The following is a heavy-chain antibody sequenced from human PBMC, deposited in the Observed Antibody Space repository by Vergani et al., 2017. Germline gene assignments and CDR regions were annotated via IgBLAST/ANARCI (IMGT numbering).Heavy chain of an antibody. D-gene: IGHD5-24*01. V-gene: IGHV3-23*01. Sequence: EVQLLQSEGAVVQPGGSLRLSCAASGFTFSSHAMSWVRQGQGQGLEWVSSIKNTGDSTHYADSVKGRFTISRDNSKNTLYLQMNSLRAEDTAVYYCAFHRDGYFDYWGQGTLVTVSS. CDR3: AFHRDGYFDY. J-gene: IGHJ4*02. CDR2: IKNTGDST. CDR1: GFTFSSHA.